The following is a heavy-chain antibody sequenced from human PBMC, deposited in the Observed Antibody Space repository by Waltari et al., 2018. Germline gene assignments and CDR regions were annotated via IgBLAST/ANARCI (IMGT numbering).Heavy chain of an antibody. CDR3: ARADSSGWYGFDY. V-gene: IGHV3-66*01. CDR1: GYTVRPTY. CDR2: IYAGGTT. Sequence: EVQLVESGGALVQPGGSHRLSCAVYGYTVRPTYVAWVLQVPGKGLEWLSVIYAGGTTFYADSVKDRFIVSRDNPKNTVYLQMNTLRPDDTAIYYCARADSSGWYGFDYWGQGTLVTVSS. D-gene: IGHD6-19*01. J-gene: IGHJ4*02.